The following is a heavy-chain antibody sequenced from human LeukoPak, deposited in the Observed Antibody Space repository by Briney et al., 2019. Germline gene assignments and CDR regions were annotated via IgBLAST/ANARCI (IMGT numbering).Heavy chain of an antibody. V-gene: IGHV3-23*01. CDR1: GFTISSYA. J-gene: IGHJ6*04. CDR3: ARDGGLGSSWYGYYGMDV. CDR2: ISGSGGST. Sequence: PGGSLRLSCAASGFTISSYAMSWVRQAPGKGLEWVSAISGSGGSTNYADSVKGRFTISRDNAKNSLYLQMNSLRAEDTAVYYCARDGGLGSSWYGYYGMDVWGKGTTVTVSS. D-gene: IGHD6-13*01.